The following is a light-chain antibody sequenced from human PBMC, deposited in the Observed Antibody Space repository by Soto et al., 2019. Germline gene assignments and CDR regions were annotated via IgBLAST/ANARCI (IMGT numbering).Light chain of an antibody. CDR3: QQYNGYSWT. V-gene: IGKV1-5*03. CDR1: QSISSW. CDR2: KAS. Sequence: DIQMTQSPSTLSASVGDRVTITCRASQSISSWLAWYQQKPGKAPKLLIYKASSLESGVPSRFGGSGSGTEFTLTIYSLQPDDFATYYCQQYNGYSWTFGQGTKVDI. J-gene: IGKJ1*01.